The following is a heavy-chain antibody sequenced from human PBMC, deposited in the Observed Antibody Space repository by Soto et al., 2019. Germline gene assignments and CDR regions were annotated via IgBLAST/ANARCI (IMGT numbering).Heavy chain of an antibody. D-gene: IGHD6-13*01. CDR3: ARDRGAAAGMAHYYFDY. CDR2: ISYDGSNK. V-gene: IGHV3-30-3*01. Sequence: GGSLRLSCAASGFTFSSYAMHWVRQAPGKGLEWVAVISYDGSNKYYADSVEGRFNISRDNSKNTLYLQMNSLRAEDTAAYKCARDRGAAAGMAHYYFDYWGQGTLVTVSS. CDR1: GFTFSSYA. J-gene: IGHJ4*02.